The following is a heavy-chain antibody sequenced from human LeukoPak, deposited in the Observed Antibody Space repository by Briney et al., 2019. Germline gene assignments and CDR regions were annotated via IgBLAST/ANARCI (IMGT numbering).Heavy chain of an antibody. CDR2: IYTSGST. CDR1: GGSISSGSYY. CDR3: ARDGTLRFYAFDI. J-gene: IGHJ3*02. Sequence: SQTLSLTCTVSGGSISSGSYYWSWIRQPAGKGLEWIGRIYTSGSTNYNPSLKSRVTISVDTSKNQFSLKLTSVTAADTAVYYCARDGTLRFYAFDIWGQGTMVTVSS. V-gene: IGHV4-61*02. D-gene: IGHD1-1*01.